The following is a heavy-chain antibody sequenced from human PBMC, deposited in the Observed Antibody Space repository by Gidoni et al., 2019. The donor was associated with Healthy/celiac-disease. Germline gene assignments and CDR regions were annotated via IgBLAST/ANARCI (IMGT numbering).Heavy chain of an antibody. V-gene: IGHV1-3*05. CDR1: GYTFTSYA. D-gene: IGHD2-15*01. Sequence: QGQLVQSGAEEKKPGASVQVSCKASGYTFTSYAMHWVRQAPGQRLEWMGWINAGNGNTKYSQKFQGRVTITSDTSASTAYMALSSLRSEDTAVYYCARVPRLGYCSGGSCLGAFDIWGQGTMVTVSS. CDR3: ARVPRLGYCSGGSCLGAFDI. CDR2: INAGNGNT. J-gene: IGHJ3*02.